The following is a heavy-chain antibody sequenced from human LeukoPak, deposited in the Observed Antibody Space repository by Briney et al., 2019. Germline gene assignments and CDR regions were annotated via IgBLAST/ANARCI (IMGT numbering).Heavy chain of an antibody. Sequence: RAGGCLRPSCAASGFTFSSYSMNWVSQPPGGWLERVSYISSSSNTIYYADSVKGRFTISRDNAKNSLYLQMNSLRAEDTAVYYCARDTSAIYCSGGSCTEFGYWGQGTLVTVSS. V-gene: IGHV3-48*01. J-gene: IGHJ4*02. D-gene: IGHD2-15*01. CDR2: ISSSSNTI. CDR3: ARDTSAIYCSGGSCTEFGY. CDR1: GFTFSSYS.